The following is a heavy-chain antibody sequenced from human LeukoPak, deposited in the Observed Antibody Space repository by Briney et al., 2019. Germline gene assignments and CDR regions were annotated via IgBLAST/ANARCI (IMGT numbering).Heavy chain of an antibody. CDR2: IYTSGSA. J-gene: IGHJ4*02. V-gene: IGHV4-4*07. D-gene: IGHD5-18*01. Sequence: SETLSLTCTVSGGSISSYYWSWIQQPVGKGLEWIGRIYTSGSANYNPSLKSRVTMSVDTSNNQFSLKLSSVTAADTALYYCARDRSTDMVRGSFDYWGQGTLVTVSS. CDR1: GGSISSYY. CDR3: ARDRSTDMVRGSFDY.